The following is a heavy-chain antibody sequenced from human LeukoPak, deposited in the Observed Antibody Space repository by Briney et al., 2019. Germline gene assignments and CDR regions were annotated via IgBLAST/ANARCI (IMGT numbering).Heavy chain of an antibody. CDR3: ATTESGYDLFFDY. D-gene: IGHD5-12*01. CDR2: IYYRGAT. Sequence: SEILSLTCTVSGGSINDYYWNWVQQPPGKGLEWIGYIYYRGATNSNPSLKGRVTTSIDTSKKEFSLKLSSVTAADTAVYYCATTESGYDLFFDYWGQGTLVTVSS. V-gene: IGHV4-59*01. J-gene: IGHJ4*02. CDR1: GGSINDYY.